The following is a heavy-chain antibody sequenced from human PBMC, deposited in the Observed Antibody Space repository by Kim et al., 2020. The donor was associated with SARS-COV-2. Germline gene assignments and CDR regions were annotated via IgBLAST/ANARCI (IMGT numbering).Heavy chain of an antibody. CDR1: GFTFSSYA. J-gene: IGHJ5*02. CDR3: AKGGLTRLSIAARPNWFDP. D-gene: IGHD6-6*01. CDR2: IYSGGSST. V-gene: IGHV3-23*03. Sequence: GGSLRLSCAASGFTFSSYAMSWVRQAPGKGLEWVSVIYSGGSSTYYADSVKGRFTISRDNSKNTLYLQMNSLRAEDTAVYYCAKGGLTRLSIAARPNWFDPWGQGTLVTVSS.